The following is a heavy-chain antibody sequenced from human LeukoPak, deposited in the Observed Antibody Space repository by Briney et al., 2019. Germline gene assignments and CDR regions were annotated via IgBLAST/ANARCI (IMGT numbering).Heavy chain of an antibody. CDR2: VKEDGSEK. CDR1: GFTFSTSW. D-gene: IGHD3-22*01. V-gene: IGHV3-7*01. CDR3: ARDSSGYQ. J-gene: IGHJ4*02. Sequence: GGSLRLSCAASGFTFSTSWMSWVRQAPGKGLEWVANVKEDGSEKYYGDSVKGQFTISRDNAKNSLYLQMNSLRAEDTAVYCARDSSGYQWGQGTLVTVSS.